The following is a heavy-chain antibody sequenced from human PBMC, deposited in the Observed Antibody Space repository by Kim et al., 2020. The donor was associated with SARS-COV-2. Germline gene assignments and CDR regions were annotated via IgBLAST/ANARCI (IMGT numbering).Heavy chain of an antibody. D-gene: IGHD3-16*01. J-gene: IGHJ4*02. CDR2: ISSSGGSI. V-gene: IGHV3-11*01. CDR1: GFIFSDYF. Sequence: GGSLRLSCAASGFIFSDYFMSWIRQAPGKGPEWISYISSSGGSIYYADSVKGRFTISRDNAKHSVSLQMNSLRTDDTAVYYCATTHASASLYYLDYWGQG. CDR3: ATTHASASLYYLDY.